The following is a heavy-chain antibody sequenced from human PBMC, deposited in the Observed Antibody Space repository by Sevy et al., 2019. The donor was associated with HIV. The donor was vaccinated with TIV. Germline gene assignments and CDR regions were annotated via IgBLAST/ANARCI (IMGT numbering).Heavy chain of an antibody. Sequence: GGSLRLSCAASGFTFSSYSMNWVRQAPGKGLEWVSYISSSSSTIYYADSVKGRFTISRDNAKNSLYLQMNSLRDEDTAVYYCARDGVYYDNSGHRARGAFDIWGQGTMVTVSS. V-gene: IGHV3-48*02. CDR2: ISSSSSTI. D-gene: IGHD3-22*01. CDR1: GFTFSSYS. CDR3: ARDGVYYDNSGHRARGAFDI. J-gene: IGHJ3*02.